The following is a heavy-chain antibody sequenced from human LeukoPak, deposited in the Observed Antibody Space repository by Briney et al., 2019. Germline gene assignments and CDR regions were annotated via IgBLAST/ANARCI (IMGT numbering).Heavy chain of an antibody. D-gene: IGHD2-2*01. CDR2: ISYDGSDK. V-gene: IGHV3-30*14. Sequence: GRSLRLSCAASGFTFSGYAMHWVRQAPGKGLEWVAIISYDGSDKYYVDSVKGRFTISRDNSRNTLYLQMNSLRAEDTAVYYCARDVVRCSSTSCYLYYFDYWGQGTLVAVSS. CDR1: GFTFSGYA. CDR3: ARDVVRCSSTSCYLYYFDY. J-gene: IGHJ4*02.